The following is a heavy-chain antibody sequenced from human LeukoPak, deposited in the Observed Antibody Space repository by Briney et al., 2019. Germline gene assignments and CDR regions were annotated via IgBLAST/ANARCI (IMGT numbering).Heavy chain of an antibody. Sequence: KPSETLSLTCTVSGDSISSYYWSWIRQPPGKGLEWIGYIYYSGSTNYNPSLKSRVTISVDTSKNQFSLKLSSVTAADTAVYYCARHGGNYYDSSGYYYHWFDPWGQGTLVTVSS. CDR3: ARHGGNYYDSSGYYYHWFDP. V-gene: IGHV4-59*08. D-gene: IGHD3-22*01. CDR1: GDSISSYY. CDR2: IYYSGST. J-gene: IGHJ5*02.